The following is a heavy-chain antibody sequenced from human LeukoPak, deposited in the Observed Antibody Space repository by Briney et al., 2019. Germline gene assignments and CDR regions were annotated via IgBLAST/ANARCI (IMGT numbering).Heavy chain of an antibody. D-gene: IGHD1-26*01. CDR3: AREGSSGSYYNWFDL. J-gene: IGHJ5*02. Sequence: ASVKVSCRASGYTFTSYNINWLRQATGQRLEWMGWMNPNSGNTGYAQKFQGRVSMTRNTSISTAYMELSSLRSEDTAVYYCAREGSSGSYYNWFDLWSQGTLVTVSS. CDR2: MNPNSGNT. V-gene: IGHV1-8*01. CDR1: GYTFTSYN.